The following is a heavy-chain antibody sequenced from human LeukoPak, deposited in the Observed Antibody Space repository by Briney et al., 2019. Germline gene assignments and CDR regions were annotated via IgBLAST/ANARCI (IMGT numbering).Heavy chain of an antibody. Sequence: SETLSLTCAVYGGSFSGYYWGWIRQPPGKGLEWIGSIYYSGSTYYNPSLKSRVTISVDTSKNQFSLKLSSVTAADTAVYYCARRGGSYLPDYYYGMDVWGQGTTVTVSS. CDR2: IYYSGST. CDR1: GGSFSGYY. D-gene: IGHD1-26*01. V-gene: IGHV4-39*01. CDR3: ARRGGSYLPDYYYGMDV. J-gene: IGHJ6*02.